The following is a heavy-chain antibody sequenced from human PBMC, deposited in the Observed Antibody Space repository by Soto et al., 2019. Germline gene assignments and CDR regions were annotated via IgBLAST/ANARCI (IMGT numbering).Heavy chain of an antibody. CDR2: ISAYNGNT. CDR1: GYTFSSYG. Sequence: QVQLVQSGAEVKKPGASVKVSCKASGYTFSSYGISWVRQAPGQGLEWMGWISAYNGNTNYAQKLQGRVTMTTDTSTSTAYMEVRRAKSDDTAVCYCARDVCVDVVATGDYYYYGTDVWGQGTTVTVSS. V-gene: IGHV1-18*01. D-gene: IGHD5-12*01. CDR3: ARDVCVDVVATGDYYYYGTDV. J-gene: IGHJ6*02.